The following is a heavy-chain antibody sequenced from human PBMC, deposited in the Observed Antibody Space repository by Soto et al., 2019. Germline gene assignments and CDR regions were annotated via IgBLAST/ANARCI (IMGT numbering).Heavy chain of an antibody. D-gene: IGHD3-22*01. V-gene: IGHV1-24*01. CDR2: FDPEDGET. J-gene: IGHJ4*02. Sequence: QVQLVQSGAEVKKPGASVKVSCKVSGYTLTELSMHWVRQAPGKGHEWMGGFDPEDGETIYAQKFQGRVTMTEDTSTDTAYMELSSLRSEDTAVYYCATGRYYYDSSGYPRSGLLDYWGQGTLVTVSS. CDR3: ATGRYYYDSSGYPRSGLLDY. CDR1: GYTLTELS.